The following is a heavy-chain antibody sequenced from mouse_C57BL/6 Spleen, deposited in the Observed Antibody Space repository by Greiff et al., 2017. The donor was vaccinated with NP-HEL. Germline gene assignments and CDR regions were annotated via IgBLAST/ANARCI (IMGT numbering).Heavy chain of an antibody. CDR2: INPNNGGT. CDR1: GYTFTDYN. D-gene: IGHD1-1*01. J-gene: IGHJ4*01. Sequence: EVQLQQSGPELVKPGASVKIPCKASGYTFTDYNMDWVKQSHGKSLEWIGDINPNNGGTIYNQKFKGKATLTVDKSSSTAYMELRSLTSEDTAVYYCARGHHYYGSKDAMDYWGQGTSVTVSS. CDR3: ARGHHYYGSKDAMDY. V-gene: IGHV1-18*01.